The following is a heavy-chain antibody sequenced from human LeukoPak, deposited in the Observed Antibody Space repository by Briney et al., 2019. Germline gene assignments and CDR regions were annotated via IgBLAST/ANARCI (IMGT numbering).Heavy chain of an antibody. CDR3: AKVLSGSQDY. D-gene: IGHD1-26*01. Sequence: GGSLRLSCAASGFTFSGHAMSWVRQAPGKGLNWLSTITGGAENTYYADSVKGRFAISRDNSKNTVYLQMDSLRVEDTAVYYCAKVLSGSQDYWGQGTLVTVFS. CDR2: ITGGAENT. CDR1: GFTFSGHA. V-gene: IGHV3-23*01. J-gene: IGHJ4*02.